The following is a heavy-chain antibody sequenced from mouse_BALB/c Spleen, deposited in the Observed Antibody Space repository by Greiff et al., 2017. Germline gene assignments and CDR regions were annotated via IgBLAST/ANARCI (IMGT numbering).Heavy chain of an antibody. CDR3: ASFYYDYDGGFDY. V-gene: IGHV1-18*01. Sequence: VHVKQSGPELVKPGASVKIPCKASGYTFTDYNMDWVKQSHGKSLEWIGDINPNNGGTIYNQKFKGKATLTVDKSSSTAYMELRSLTSEDTAVYYCASFYYDYDGGFDYWGQGTTLTVSS. D-gene: IGHD2-4*01. CDR1: GYTFTDYN. CDR2: INPNNGGT. J-gene: IGHJ2*01.